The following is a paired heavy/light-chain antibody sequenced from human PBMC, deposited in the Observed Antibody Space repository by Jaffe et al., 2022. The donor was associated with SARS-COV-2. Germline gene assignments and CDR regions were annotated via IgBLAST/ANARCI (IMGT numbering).Light chain of an antibody. CDR2: DNN. CDR3: GTWDSSLDAVV. V-gene: IGLV1-51*01. CDR1: SSNIGQNY. J-gene: IGLJ2*01. Sequence: QSVLTQPPSLSAAPGQKVTISCSGSSSNIGQNYISWYQQFPGTAPKLLIYDNNKRPSGIPDRFSGSKSDTSATLGIAGLQTGDEADYYCGTWDSSLDAVVFGGGTKLTVL.
Heavy chain of an antibody. J-gene: IGHJ4*02. Sequence: QVQLVQSGAEVKKTGASVKVSCKASGYTFTAFYIHWVRQAPGQGLAWMGWIDPHSGATKYAQNFQDRVTMTRDTSVSTVYMEVSSLRSDDTAVYYCARVMVGSGEYRHFDFWGQGTLVTVSS. D-gene: IGHD2-15*01. CDR1: GYTFTAFY. CDR2: IDPHSGAT. V-gene: IGHV1-2*02. CDR3: ARVMVGSGEYRHFDF.